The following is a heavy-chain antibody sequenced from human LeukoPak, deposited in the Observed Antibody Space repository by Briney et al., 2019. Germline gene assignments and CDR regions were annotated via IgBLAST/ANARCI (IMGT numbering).Heavy chain of an antibody. J-gene: IGHJ4*02. D-gene: IGHD3-16*01. Sequence: GGSLRLSCAASGFTFSDYIINWVRQAPGKGLEWISYISSSGGTIYYADSVKGRFTISRDNTDNSLFLQMSSLRAEDTAVYYCARDMIGGIPDYIDYWGQGTLVTLSS. CDR1: GFTFSDYI. CDR2: ISSSGGTI. CDR3: ARDMIGGIPDYIDY. V-gene: IGHV3-48*04.